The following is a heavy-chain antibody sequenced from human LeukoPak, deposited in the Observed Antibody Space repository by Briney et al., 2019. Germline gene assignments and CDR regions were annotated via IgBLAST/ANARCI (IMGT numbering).Heavy chain of an antibody. CDR3: ARVGANYDFWSGYYFDRYYFDY. CDR2: IYYSGST. J-gene: IGHJ4*02. D-gene: IGHD3-3*01. Sequence: NASETLSLTCTVSGGSISSYYWSWLRQPPGKGLEWMGYIYYSGSTSCNPSPKSRVTISVDTSKSQYSLKLISVTAADTAVYYCARVGANYDFWSGYYFDRYYFDYWGQGTLVTVSS. CDR1: GGSISSYY. V-gene: IGHV4-59*01.